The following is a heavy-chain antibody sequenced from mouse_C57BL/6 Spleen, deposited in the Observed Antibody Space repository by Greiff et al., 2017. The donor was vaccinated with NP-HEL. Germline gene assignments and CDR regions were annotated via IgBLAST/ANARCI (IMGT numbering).Heavy chain of an antibody. D-gene: IGHD2-4*01. J-gene: IGHJ1*03. CDR3: AIGDYEEGSVYWYFGV. Sequence: QVQLKQPGAELVKPGASVKMSCKASGYTFTSYWMHWVKQRPGEGLEWIGRIHPSDSDTNYNQKFKGKATLTVDKSSSTAYMQLSSLTTEDSAVYYCAIGDYEEGSVYWYFGVWGTGTTVTVSS. CDR2: IHPSDSDT. V-gene: IGHV1-74*01. CDR1: GYTFTSYW.